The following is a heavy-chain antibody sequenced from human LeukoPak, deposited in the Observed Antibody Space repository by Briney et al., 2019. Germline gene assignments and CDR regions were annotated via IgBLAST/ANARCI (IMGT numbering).Heavy chain of an antibody. CDR2: INPNSGDT. Sequence: ASVKVSCKASGYTFTGYYMHWVRQAPGQGFEWMGWINPNSGDTNYEQKFQGRVTMTRDTSISTAYMELSRLRFDDTAVYYCARAYNWGYDYWGQGTLVTVSS. V-gene: IGHV1-2*02. CDR1: GYTFTGYY. D-gene: IGHD1-1*01. CDR3: ARAYNWGYDY. J-gene: IGHJ4*02.